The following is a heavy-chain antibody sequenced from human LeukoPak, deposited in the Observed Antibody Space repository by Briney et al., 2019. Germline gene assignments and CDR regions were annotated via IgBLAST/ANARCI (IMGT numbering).Heavy chain of an antibody. J-gene: IGHJ4*02. CDR3: ARVVWFGELLPFDY. CDR1: GDSFNDYY. V-gene: IGHV4-34*01. Sequence: SETLSLTCAVYGDSFNDYYWSWIRQSPGKGLEWIGEINHSGSTNYNPSLKSRFNISVDTSKNQFSLKLRSVTAADSAVYHCARVVWFGELLPFDYWGQGILVTVSS. D-gene: IGHD3-10*01. CDR2: INHSGST.